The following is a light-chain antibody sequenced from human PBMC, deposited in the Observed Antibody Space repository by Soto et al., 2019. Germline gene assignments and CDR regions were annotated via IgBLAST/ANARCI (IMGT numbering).Light chain of an antibody. CDR1: QSVSSSY. J-gene: IGKJ1*01. V-gene: IGKV3-20*01. CDR2: GAS. Sequence: EIVLTQSPGTLSLSLGEIDTLSFSSSQSVSSSYLAWYQQKPGQAPRLLIYGASSRATGIPDRFSGSGSGTDFTLTISRLEPEDFAVYYCQQYGSSPPTFGQGTKVDI. CDR3: QQYGSSPPT.